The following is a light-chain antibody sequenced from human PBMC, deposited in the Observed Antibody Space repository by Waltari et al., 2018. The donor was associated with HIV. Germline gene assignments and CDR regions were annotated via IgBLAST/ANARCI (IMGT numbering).Light chain of an antibody. V-gene: IGLV3-10*01. Sequence: SYELTQPPPVSVSPGQTARITCSGDALPKTYAYWYQQKSGRAPVLVIYEDTKRAPGKPERFSGSSSGTTATLTVSGVQVEDVADYHCYSTDNSGFPVFGGGTKLTVL. CDR3: YSTDNSGFPV. CDR1: ALPKTY. J-gene: IGLJ3*02. CDR2: EDT.